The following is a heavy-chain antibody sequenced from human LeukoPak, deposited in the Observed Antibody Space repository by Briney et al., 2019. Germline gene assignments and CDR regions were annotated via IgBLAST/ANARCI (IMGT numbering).Heavy chain of an antibody. CDR3: ARVSSTVAPWFDP. V-gene: IGHV4-61*08. J-gene: IGHJ5*02. Sequence: SETLSLTCTVSGGSISSGGYYWSWIRQPPGKGLEWIGYIHNSGSSSYNPSLRSRATISMEKAKTQFSLKLTSVTPTDTAVYYCARVSSTVAPWFDPWGQGTLVTVSS. CDR1: GGSISSGGYY. D-gene: IGHD1-14*01. CDR2: IHNSGSS.